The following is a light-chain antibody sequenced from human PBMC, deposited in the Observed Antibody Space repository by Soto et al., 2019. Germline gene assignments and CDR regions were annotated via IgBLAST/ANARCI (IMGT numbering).Light chain of an antibody. CDR1: STDVGGYNY. J-gene: IGLJ2*01. V-gene: IGLV2-14*03. CDR3: SSYTSSSTLVL. CDR2: DVS. Sequence: QSVLTQPASVSGSPGQSITISCTGTSTDVGGYNYVSWYQHHPGRGPKLMIYDVSNRPSGVSRRFSGSKSGNTASLTISGLQAEDEADYFCSSYTSSSTLVLFGGGTKVTVL.